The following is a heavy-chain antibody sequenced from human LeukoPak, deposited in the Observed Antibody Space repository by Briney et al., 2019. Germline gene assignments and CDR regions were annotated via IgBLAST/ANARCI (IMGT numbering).Heavy chain of an antibody. CDR1: GFTFSSYG. D-gene: IGHD2-2*01. CDR2: IWNDGSNQ. Sequence: GGSLILSCAASGFTFSSYGMHWVRQAPGKGLEWVAVIWNDGSNQYYADSVKGRFTISRDNSKNTLYLQMNSLRAEDTAVYYCASLGYCSSNSCYEDCWGQGTLVTVSS. V-gene: IGHV3-33*01. J-gene: IGHJ4*02. CDR3: ASLGYCSSNSCYEDC.